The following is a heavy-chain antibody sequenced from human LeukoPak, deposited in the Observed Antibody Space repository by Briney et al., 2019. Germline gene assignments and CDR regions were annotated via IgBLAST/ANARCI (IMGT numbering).Heavy chain of an antibody. J-gene: IGHJ4*02. CDR1: EFTFDDYA. CDR2: ISWDSGSI. D-gene: IGHD5-18*01. V-gene: IGHV3-9*01. CDR3: AKDTLSRGYSYGIDY. Sequence: GGSLRLSCAAAEFTFDDYAMHWVRHAPGKGLEWGSGISWDSGSIVYADSVKGRFTISRDNAKNSLYLQINSLRAEDTPLYYCAKDTLSRGYSYGIDYWGQGTLVTVSS.